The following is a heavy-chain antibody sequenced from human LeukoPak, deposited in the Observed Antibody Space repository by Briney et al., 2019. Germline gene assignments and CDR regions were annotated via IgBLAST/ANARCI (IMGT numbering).Heavy chain of an antibody. CDR1: GYTFTGYY. D-gene: IGHD3-10*01. J-gene: IGHJ4*02. CDR3: ARGYYGSGSALDY. V-gene: IGHV1-2*02. CDR2: INPNSGGT. Sequence: ASVKVSCKASGYTFTGYYMHWVRQAPGQGLEWMGWINPNSGGTNYAQKFQGRVTMTRDTSISTAYMELSRLRSDNTAVYYCARGYYGSGSALDYWGQGTLVTVSS.